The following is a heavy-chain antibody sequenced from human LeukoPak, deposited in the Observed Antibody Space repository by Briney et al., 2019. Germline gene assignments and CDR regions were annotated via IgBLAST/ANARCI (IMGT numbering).Heavy chain of an antibody. CDR2: IWYDGNNK. CDR1: GFTFNKYG. V-gene: IGHV3-33*01. J-gene: IGHJ4*02. CDR3: TRYNNDHFDY. Sequence: SGGSLKLSCAASGFTFNKYGINWVRQAPGKGLEWVAIIWYDGNNKYFAESVKGRFTISRDNSKNTMSVQMDDLRAEDTAVYYCTRYNNDHFDYWGQGTLVTVSS. D-gene: IGHD1-14*01.